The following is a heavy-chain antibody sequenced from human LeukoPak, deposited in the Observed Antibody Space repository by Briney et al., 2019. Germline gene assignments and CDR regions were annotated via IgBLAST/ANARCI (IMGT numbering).Heavy chain of an antibody. CDR1: GYTFTGYY. CDR2: INPNSGGT. V-gene: IGHV1-2*02. J-gene: IGHJ1*01. Sequence: ASVKVSCKASGYTFTGYYMHWVRQAPGQGLEWMGWINPNSGGTNYAQKFQGRVTMTRDTSISTAYMELSRLRSYDTAVYYCARARIIMVRGVITTGFQHWGQGTLVTVSS. CDR3: ARARIIMVRGVITTGFQH. D-gene: IGHD3-10*01.